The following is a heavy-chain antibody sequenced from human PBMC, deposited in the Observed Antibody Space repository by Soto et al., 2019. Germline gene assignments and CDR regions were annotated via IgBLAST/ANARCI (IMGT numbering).Heavy chain of an antibody. D-gene: IGHD1-1*01. CDR2: IIPILGIT. CDR3: ARGMYTIDY. CDR1: GGTFSSYT. Sequence: SVKVSCKASGGTFSSYTISWVRQAPGQGLEWMGRIIPILGITNYAQKFQGRVTITADKSASTAYMELTSLTSEDTAGYFCARGMYTIDYWGQGTLVTVSS. J-gene: IGHJ4*02. V-gene: IGHV1-69*02.